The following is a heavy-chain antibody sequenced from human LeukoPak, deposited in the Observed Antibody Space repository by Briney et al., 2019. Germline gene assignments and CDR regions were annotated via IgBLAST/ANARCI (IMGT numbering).Heavy chain of an antibody. D-gene: IGHD2-15*01. J-gene: IGHJ5*02. V-gene: IGHV1-8*01. CDR1: GYTFTSYD. CDR3: ARGEGLRYCSGGSCYWFGP. Sequence: GASVKVSCKASGYTFTSYDINWVRQATGQGLEWMGWMNPNSGNTGYAQKFQGRVTMTRNTSISTAYMELSSLRSEDTAVYYCARGEGLRYCSGGSCYWFGPWGQGTLVTVSS. CDR2: MNPNSGNT.